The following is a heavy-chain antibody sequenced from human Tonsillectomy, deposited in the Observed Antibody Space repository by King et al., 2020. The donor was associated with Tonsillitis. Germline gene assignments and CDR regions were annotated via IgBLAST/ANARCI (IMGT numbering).Heavy chain of an antibody. V-gene: IGHV4-39*01. CDR2: MYSSGTI. CDR3: ARYVSGSFDY. J-gene: IGHJ4*02. CDR1: GGSISSSDHY. D-gene: IGHD1-26*01. Sequence: QLQESGPGVVKPSETLSLTCTVSGGSISSSDHYWAWIRQPPGKGLEWIGYMYSSGTIFYNPSLKSRITISGGTSGNRFSLKLSSVTAADTAVYFCARYVSGSFDYWGQGALVTVSS.